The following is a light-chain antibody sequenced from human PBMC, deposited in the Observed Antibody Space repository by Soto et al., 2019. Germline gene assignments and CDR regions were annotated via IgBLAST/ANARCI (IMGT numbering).Light chain of an antibody. CDR2: AAS. J-gene: IGKJ1*01. V-gene: IGKV1-6*01. Sequence: AIQMTQSPSSLSASVGDRVTIACRASQGIRNDLGWYQQKPGKAPKLLIYAASSLQSGVPSRFSGSGSGALFTLTISSLQPEDFATYYCLQDHNYPWTFGQGTKVDIK. CDR3: LQDHNYPWT. CDR1: QGIRND.